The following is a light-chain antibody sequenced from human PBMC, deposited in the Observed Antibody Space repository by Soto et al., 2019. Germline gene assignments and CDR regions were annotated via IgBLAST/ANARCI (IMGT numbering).Light chain of an antibody. Sequence: DIQMTQSPPSLSASVGDRVTVTCRSSQSISNYLNWYQQKPGKAPKLLIYGASNLQTGVPSRFRGSASGTDFTLTISSLQPVDFATYYCQQSYSTPKTFGQGTKVDI. CDR1: QSISNY. V-gene: IGKV1-39*01. CDR2: GAS. J-gene: IGKJ1*01. CDR3: QQSYSTPKT.